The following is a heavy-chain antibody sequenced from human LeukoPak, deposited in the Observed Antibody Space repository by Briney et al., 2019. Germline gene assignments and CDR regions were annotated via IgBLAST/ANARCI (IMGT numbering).Heavy chain of an antibody. CDR1: GGSISSSSYY. CDR3: ARDIGYRYGAWYRASGWFDP. V-gene: IGHV4-39*07. CDR2: IYNNGSS. D-gene: IGHD5-18*01. Sequence: PSETLSLTCTVSGGSISSSSYYWGWIRQPPGKGLEWIGSIYNNGSSYYNPSLKSRVSISLDTSNHHFSLKLSSVTAADTALYYCARDIGYRYGAWYRASGWFDPWGQGTLVTVSS. J-gene: IGHJ5*02.